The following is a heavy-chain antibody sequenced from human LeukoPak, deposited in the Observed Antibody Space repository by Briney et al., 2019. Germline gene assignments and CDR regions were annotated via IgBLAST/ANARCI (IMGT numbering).Heavy chain of an antibody. CDR2: SSAYNGYT. V-gene: IGHV1-18*01. J-gene: IGHJ4*02. D-gene: IGHD6-19*01. CDR1: GYSFTTYG. Sequence: ASVKVSCKASGYSFTTYGISWVRQAPGQGLEWMGWSSAYNGYTKNAQKFQGRVTMTKDTSTNTAYMELTSLRSDDTAIYYCARVMKEQWLANYFDYGGQGPLVTVSS. CDR3: ARVMKEQWLANYFDY.